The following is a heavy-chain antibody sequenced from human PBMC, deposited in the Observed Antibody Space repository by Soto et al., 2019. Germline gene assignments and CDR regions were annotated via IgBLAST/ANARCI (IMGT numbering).Heavy chain of an antibody. CDR1: GFTVSSNY. D-gene: IGHD3-22*01. CDR2: IYSGGST. V-gene: IGHV3-53*01. Sequence: PGGSLRLSCAASGFTVSSNYMSWVRQAPGKGLEWVSVIYSGGSTYYADSVKGRFTISRDNSKNTLYLQMNSLRAEDTAVYYCARGPNRTYYYDSSGYPVPYYFDYWGQGTLVTVSS. CDR3: ARGPNRTYYYDSSGYPVPYYFDY. J-gene: IGHJ4*02.